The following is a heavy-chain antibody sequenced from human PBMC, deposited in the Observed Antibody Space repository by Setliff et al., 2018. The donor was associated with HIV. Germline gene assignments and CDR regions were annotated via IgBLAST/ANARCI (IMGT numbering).Heavy chain of an antibody. CDR1: GGSIYSRGFF. D-gene: IGHD6-19*01. CDR3: ARDSGWWQIDY. Sequence: SETLSLTCTVSGGSIYSRGFFWGWVRQPPGKGLEWIGSISYRGENHYNPSFMSRVAISADTSKNQYSLNLRSVTASDTAVYYCARDSGWWQIDYWGQGALVTVSS. V-gene: IGHV4-39*02. CDR2: ISYRGEN. J-gene: IGHJ4*02.